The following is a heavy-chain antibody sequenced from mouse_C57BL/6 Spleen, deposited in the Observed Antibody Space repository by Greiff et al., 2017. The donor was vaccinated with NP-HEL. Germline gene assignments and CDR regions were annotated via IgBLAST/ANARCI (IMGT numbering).Heavy chain of an antibody. V-gene: IGHV1-19*01. CDR3: ARGEGGAMDY. J-gene: IGHJ4*01. Sequence: VQLQQSGPVLVKPGASVKMSCKASGYTFTDYYMNWVKQSHGKSLEWIGVINPYNGGTSYNQKFKGKATLTVDKSSSTAYMELNSLTSEDSAVYYCARGEGGAMDYWGQGTSVTVSS. CDR1: GYTFTDYY. CDR2: INPYNGGT.